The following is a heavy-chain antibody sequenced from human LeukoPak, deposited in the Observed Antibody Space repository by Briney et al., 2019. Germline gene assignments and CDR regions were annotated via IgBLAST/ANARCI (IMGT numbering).Heavy chain of an antibody. CDR2: IIPILGIA. J-gene: IGHJ3*01. CDR1: GVTFSSYA. CDR3: ARDGLGYYYDG. D-gene: IGHD3-10*01. Sequence: SVKVSCKASGVTFSSYAISWVRQAPGQGLEWIGRIIPILGIANYAQKFQGRVTITADKSTSTAYMELSSLRSEDTAVYYCARDGLGYYYDGWGQGTMVTVSS. V-gene: IGHV1-69*04.